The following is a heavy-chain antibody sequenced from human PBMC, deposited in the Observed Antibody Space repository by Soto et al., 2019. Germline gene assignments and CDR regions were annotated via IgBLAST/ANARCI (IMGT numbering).Heavy chain of an antibody. Sequence: EVQLVESGGGLVKPGGSLRLSCAASGFTFSSYSMNWVRQAPGKGLEWVSSISSSSSYIYYADSVKGRFTISSDNAKNSLYLQKNSLRAEDTAVYYCARDQPGYSYGYGLGYWGQGTLVTVSS. CDR2: ISSSSSYI. D-gene: IGHD5-18*01. V-gene: IGHV3-21*01. J-gene: IGHJ4*02. CDR1: GFTFSSYS. CDR3: ARDQPGYSYGYGLGY.